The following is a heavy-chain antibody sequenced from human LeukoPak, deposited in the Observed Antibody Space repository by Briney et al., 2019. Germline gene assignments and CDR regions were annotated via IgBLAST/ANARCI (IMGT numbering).Heavy chain of an antibody. CDR3: TRDPPVTIFGVVTLFDY. CDR1: GFTFGDYA. J-gene: IGHJ4*02. CDR2: IRSKAYGGTT. Sequence: QTGGSLRLSCTASGFTFGDYAMSWVRQAPGKGLEWAGFIRSKAYGGTTEYAASVKGRFTISRDDSKSIAYLQMNSLKTEDTAVYYCTRDPPVTIFGVVTLFDYWGQGTLVTVSS. V-gene: IGHV3-49*04. D-gene: IGHD3-3*01.